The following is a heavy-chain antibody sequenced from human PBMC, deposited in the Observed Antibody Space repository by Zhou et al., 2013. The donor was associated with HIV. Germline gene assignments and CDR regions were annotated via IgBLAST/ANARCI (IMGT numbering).Heavy chain of an antibody. CDR3: ARWAGAKDYYYYMDV. CDR2: IIPIFGTA. Sequence: QVQLVQSGAEVKKPGSSVKVSCKASGGTFSSYVISWVRQAPGQGLEWMGGIIPIFGTAKYAQKFQGRVTITTDESTSTAYMELGSLRSEDTAVYYCARWAGAKDYYYYMDVWGKGTTVTVSS. V-gene: IGHV1-69*05. J-gene: IGHJ6*03. CDR1: GGTFSSYV. D-gene: IGHD1-26*01.